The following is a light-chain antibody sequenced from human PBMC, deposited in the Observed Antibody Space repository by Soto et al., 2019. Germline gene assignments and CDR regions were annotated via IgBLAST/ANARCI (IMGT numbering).Light chain of an antibody. CDR3: QESYTGPAVS. CDR2: ATS. CDR1: QNIDNY. V-gene: IGKV1-39*01. Sequence: DIQMTQSPSSLSASLGDRVTITCRASQNIDNYLNWYQHKPGKAPKLLIYATSTLQSGAPSRFSGSGSGTEFTLTISSLQPEDFATYFCQESYTGPAVSFGGGTKVDIK. J-gene: IGKJ4*01.